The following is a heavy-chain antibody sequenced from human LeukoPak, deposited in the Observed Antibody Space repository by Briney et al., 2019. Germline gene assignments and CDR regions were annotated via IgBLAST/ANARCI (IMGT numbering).Heavy chain of an antibody. CDR3: AKEISWSGGGFDY. Sequence: PGGSLRLSCAASGFTFSSYAMSWVRQAPGKGLEWVSGISGSGGSTYYADSVKGRFTISRDNAKNSLYLQMNGLRPEDTAFYYCAKEISWSGGGFDYWGQGTLVTVSS. D-gene: IGHD3-3*01. V-gene: IGHV3-23*01. CDR1: GFTFSSYA. CDR2: ISGSGGST. J-gene: IGHJ4*02.